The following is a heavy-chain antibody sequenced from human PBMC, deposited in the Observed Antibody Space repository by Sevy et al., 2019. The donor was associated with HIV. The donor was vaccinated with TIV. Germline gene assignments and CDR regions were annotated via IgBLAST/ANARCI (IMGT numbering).Heavy chain of an antibody. CDR1: GFTFSNAW. D-gene: IGHD1-26*01. CDR3: TTEMSFVGPSMTLLSDY. J-gene: IGHJ4*02. V-gene: IGHV3-15*01. Sequence: GGSLRLSCAASGFTFSNAWMSWIRQAPGKGLEWVGRIKTKTDDGTIDYAAPVKGRFTISRDDSKSTLYLQMNSLKTEDTAVYYCTTEMSFVGPSMTLLSDYWGQGTLVTVSS. CDR2: IKTKTDDGTI.